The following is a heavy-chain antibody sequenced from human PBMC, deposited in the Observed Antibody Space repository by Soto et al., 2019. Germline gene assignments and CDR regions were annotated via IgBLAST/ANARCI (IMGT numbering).Heavy chain of an antibody. D-gene: IGHD2-15*01. CDR1: GFTFSSYS. V-gene: IGHV3-48*02. Sequence: EMQLVESGGGLVQPGGSLRLSCAASGFTFSSYSMNWVRQAPGKGLEWVSYISSSSSTIYYADSVKGRFTISRDNAKNSLYLQMNSLRDEDTAVYYCASRYCSGGSCQDDAFDIWGQGTMVTVSS. J-gene: IGHJ3*02. CDR3: ASRYCSGGSCQDDAFDI. CDR2: ISSSSSTI.